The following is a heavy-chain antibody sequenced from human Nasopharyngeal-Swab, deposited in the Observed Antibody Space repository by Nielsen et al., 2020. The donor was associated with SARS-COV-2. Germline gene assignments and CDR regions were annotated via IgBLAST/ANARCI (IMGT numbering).Heavy chain of an antibody. Sequence: ASVKVSCKASGYTFTAYHLHWVRQAPGQGLEWMGIIIPSGGNTNYAQKFRDRVSMTRDTSTSTVYMEVRSLKAEDTAVYYCARVDTVTGTRAFDYWGQGSQVTVFS. CDR1: GYTFTAYH. CDR2: IIPSGGNT. V-gene: IGHV1-46*01. D-gene: IGHD6-19*01. J-gene: IGHJ4*02. CDR3: ARVDTVTGTRAFDY.